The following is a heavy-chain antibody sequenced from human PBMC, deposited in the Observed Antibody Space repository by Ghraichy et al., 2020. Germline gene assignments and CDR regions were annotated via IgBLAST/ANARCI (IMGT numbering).Heavy chain of an antibody. Sequence: GESLNISCAASGFTFSSYGMHWVRQAPGKGLEWVAVIWDDGSNKYYADSVKGRFTISRDNSKNTLYLQMNSLRAEDTAVYYCARDRGSGWYYSDYWGQGTLVTVSS. J-gene: IGHJ4*02. CDR3: ARDRGSGWYYSDY. D-gene: IGHD6-19*01. CDR1: GFTFSSYG. V-gene: IGHV3-33*01. CDR2: IWDDGSNK.